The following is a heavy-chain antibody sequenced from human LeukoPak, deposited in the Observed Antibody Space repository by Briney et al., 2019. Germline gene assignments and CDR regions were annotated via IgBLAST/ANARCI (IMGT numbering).Heavy chain of an antibody. CDR2: INSDGSNT. J-gene: IGHJ4*02. V-gene: IGHV3-74*01. CDR1: GFTFSNYW. D-gene: IGHD3-22*01. CDR3: ARDRRSLYYYDSSGSQNY. Sequence: GGSLRLSCAASGFTFSNYWMPWVRQAPGKGLVWVSRINSDGSNTNYADSVEGRFTISRDNAKNTLYLQMDSLRAEDTAVYYCARDRRSLYYYDSSGSQNYWGQGTLVTVSS.